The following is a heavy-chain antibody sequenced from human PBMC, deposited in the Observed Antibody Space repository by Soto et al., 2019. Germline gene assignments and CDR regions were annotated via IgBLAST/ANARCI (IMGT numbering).Heavy chain of an antibody. CDR1: GFSLSSTRMA. Sequence: QITLKESGPTLVKPTQTLTLTCTFSGFSLSSTRMAVGWIRQPPGKALEWLALIYWDDDKRYSPFLKSRLTIPKDTSKTQVVLTMSNMDPVDTARYYCAHIVVAGLGYYFDYWGQGTLVTVSS. J-gene: IGHJ4*02. CDR3: AHIVVAGLGYYFDY. D-gene: IGHD6-19*01. V-gene: IGHV2-5*02. CDR2: IYWDDDK.